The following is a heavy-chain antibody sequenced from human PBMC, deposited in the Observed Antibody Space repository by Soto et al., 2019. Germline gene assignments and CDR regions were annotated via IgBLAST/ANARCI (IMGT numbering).Heavy chain of an antibody. CDR1: VFTFSSYA. V-gene: IGHV3-30-3*01. J-gene: IGHJ3*01. D-gene: IGHD4-4*01. CDR2: ISYDGGSE. CDR3: ARGALTTLRVYAFRG. Sequence: GGSLRLSCAASVFTFSSYAMHCVRDSPGKGLEWVAVISYDGGSEYFADSVKGRFIISRDNSKKTLYLQMNSLRAEDTAVYYCARGALTTLRVYAFRGWGKGKTVTV.